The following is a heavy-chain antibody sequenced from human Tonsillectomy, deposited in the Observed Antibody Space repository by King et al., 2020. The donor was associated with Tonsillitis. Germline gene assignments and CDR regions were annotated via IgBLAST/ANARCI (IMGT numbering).Heavy chain of an antibody. CDR3: AEDLWGDDAFDV. CDR1: GFTFDDYA. J-gene: IGHJ3*01. CDR2: ISWNGGSI. V-gene: IGHV3-9*01. D-gene: IGHD3-16*01. Sequence: VQLVESGGGLVQPGRSLRLSCAASGFTFDDYAMHWVRHAPGKGLEWVSGISWNGGSIGHADSVKGRFTISRDNAKNSLYLQMNSLRAEDTALYYCAEDLWGDDAFDVWGQGTMVTVSS.